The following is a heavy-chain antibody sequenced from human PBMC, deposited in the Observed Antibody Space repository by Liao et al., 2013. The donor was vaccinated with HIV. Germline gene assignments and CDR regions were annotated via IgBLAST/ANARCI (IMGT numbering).Heavy chain of an antibody. J-gene: IGHJ3*01. V-gene: IGHV4-4*07. D-gene: IGHD3-22*01. CDR3: ARGSYDKET. Sequence: QVQLQESGPGLVKPSQTLSLTCTVSGGSISSYYWNWIRLPAGKGLEWIGRIYTSGSTNYNPSLKSRVIISVDTSKNQFSLTLSSVTAADTAVYYCARGSYDKETWGQGTMVTVSS. CDR2: IYTSGST. CDR1: GGSISSYY.